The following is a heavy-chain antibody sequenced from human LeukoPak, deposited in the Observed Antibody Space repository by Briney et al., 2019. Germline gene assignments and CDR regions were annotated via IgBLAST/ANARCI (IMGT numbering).Heavy chain of an antibody. V-gene: IGHV4-4*07. CDR1: GGSFSSYY. CDR3: ARDLPLRVRFLEWFGNWFDP. J-gene: IGHJ5*02. CDR2: IYTSGST. D-gene: IGHD3-3*01. Sequence: SETLSLTCAVYGGSFSSYYWSWIRQPAGKGLEWIGRIYTSGSTNYNPSLKSRVTMSVDTSKNQFSLKLSSVTAADTAVYYCARDLPLRVRFLEWFGNWFDPWGQGTLVTVSS.